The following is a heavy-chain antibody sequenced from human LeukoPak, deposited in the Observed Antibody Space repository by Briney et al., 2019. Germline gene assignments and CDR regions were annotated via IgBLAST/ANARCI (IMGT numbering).Heavy chain of an antibody. Sequence: SETLSLTCTVSGGSISSSSYYWGWIRQPPGKGLEWIGSIHYSGSTYYNPSLKSRVTISVDTSKNQFSLKLSSVTAADTAVYYCARHLYPHFDYWGQGTLVTVSS. CDR3: ARHLYPHFDY. CDR2: IHYSGST. CDR1: GGSISSSSYY. J-gene: IGHJ4*02. V-gene: IGHV4-39*01.